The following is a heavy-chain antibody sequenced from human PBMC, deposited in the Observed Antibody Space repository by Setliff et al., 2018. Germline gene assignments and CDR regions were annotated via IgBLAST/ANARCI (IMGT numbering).Heavy chain of an antibody. CDR3: ARGCAAGACYSDYYYYMDV. J-gene: IGHJ6*03. CDR1: SGSIINYY. CDR2: IKYDGTT. Sequence: SETLSLTCTVSSGSIINYYWSWIRQPPGRPLEWIGYIKYDGTTDYNPSLDSRFTMSVDTSKNQFSLKLKSVTAADTAMYYCARGCAAGACYSDYYYYMDVWGKGTTVT. V-gene: IGHV4-59*01. D-gene: IGHD2-15*01.